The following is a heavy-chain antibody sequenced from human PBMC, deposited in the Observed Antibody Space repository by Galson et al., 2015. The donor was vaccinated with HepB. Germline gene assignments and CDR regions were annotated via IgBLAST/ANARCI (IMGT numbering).Heavy chain of an antibody. Sequence: SLRLSCAASGFTFSSYGMHWVRQAPGKGLEWVAVIWYDGSNKYYADSVKGRFTISRDNSKNTLYLQMNSLRAEDTAVYYCARDGSVRNYDSSGYYGFDYWGQGTLVTVSS. CDR1: GFTFSSYG. CDR2: IWYDGSNK. J-gene: IGHJ4*02. D-gene: IGHD3-22*01. CDR3: ARDGSVRNYDSSGYYGFDY. V-gene: IGHV3-33*01.